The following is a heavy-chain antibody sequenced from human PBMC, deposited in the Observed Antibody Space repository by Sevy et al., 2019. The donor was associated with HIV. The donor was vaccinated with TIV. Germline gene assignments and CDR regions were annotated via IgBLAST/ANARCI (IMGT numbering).Heavy chain of an antibody. J-gene: IGHJ4*02. Sequence: SETLSLTCSVSGASISSSTYYWGWIRQSPGRGLEWIGSVYFTGSTYYNPSLKSRVTISVDTSKNRFSLKVNSVTAADTALYNVARLVGLRFLNWSSLNYFDYGGQETRSPSPQ. CDR1: GASISSSTYY. D-gene: IGHD3-3*01. CDR2: VYFTGST. V-gene: IGHV4-39*01. CDR3: ARLVGLRFLNWSSLNYFDY.